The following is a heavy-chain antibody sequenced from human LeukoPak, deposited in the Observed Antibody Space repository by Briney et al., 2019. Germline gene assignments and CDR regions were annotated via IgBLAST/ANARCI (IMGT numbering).Heavy chain of an antibody. CDR1: GFTLSSYY. CDR3: TRGGGANYYGDYFDY. V-gene: IGHV3-30*14. CDR2: MSYDETTA. Sequence: GGSLRLSCAVSGFTLSSYYMHWVRQAPDKGLEWVAVMSYDETTAKYAGSVQGRFTVSRDNSKNTLFLKIYSLRAEDRAMYFGTRGGGANYYGDYFDYWSQGTLVTVSS. J-gene: IGHJ4*02. D-gene: IGHD1-26*01.